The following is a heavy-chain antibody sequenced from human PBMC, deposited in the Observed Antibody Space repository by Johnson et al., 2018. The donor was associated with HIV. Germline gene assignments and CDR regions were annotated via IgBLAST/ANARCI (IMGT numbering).Heavy chain of an antibody. CDR1: GFTFDDYA. V-gene: IGHV3-23*04. Sequence: MQLVESGGGLVQPGRSLRLSCAASGFTFDDYAMHWVRQAPGKGLEWVSAISGSGGSTYYADSVKGRFTISRDNSKNTLYLQMNSLRTEDTAVYYCAKGSGYYAAFDMWGQGTMVTVSS. D-gene: IGHD3-22*01. CDR2: ISGSGGST. J-gene: IGHJ3*02. CDR3: AKGSGYYAAFDM.